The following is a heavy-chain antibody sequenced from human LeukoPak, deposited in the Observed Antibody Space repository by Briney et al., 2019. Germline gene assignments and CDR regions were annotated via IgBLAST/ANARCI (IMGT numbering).Heavy chain of an antibody. Sequence: GGSLRLSCAVSGFTFSNYWMHWVRQVPGKGLLCVSRINIDGTSTSYADSVKGRFTISRDNAKNALYLQLNSLRAEDTAVYYCARGSSDWYGIDYWGQGALVNVSS. J-gene: IGHJ4*02. CDR1: GFTFSNYW. V-gene: IGHV3-74*01. CDR2: INIDGTST. D-gene: IGHD6-19*01. CDR3: ARGSSDWYGIDY.